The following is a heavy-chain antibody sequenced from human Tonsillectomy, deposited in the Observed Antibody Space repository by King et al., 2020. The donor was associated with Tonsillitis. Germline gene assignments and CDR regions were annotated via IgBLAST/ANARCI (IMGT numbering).Heavy chain of an antibody. D-gene: IGHD1-26*01. CDR2: ISSSSSTI. V-gene: IGHV3-48*02. CDR1: GFTFSSYS. J-gene: IGHJ4*02. CDR3: ARDSGLELLDFDY. Sequence: DVQLVESGGGLVQPGETLRLSCAASGFTFSSYSMNWVRQAPGKGLEWVSYISSSSSTIYYADSVKGRFTIFRDNAKNSLYLQMNSLRDEDTAVYYCARDSGLELLDFDYWGQGTRVTVSS.